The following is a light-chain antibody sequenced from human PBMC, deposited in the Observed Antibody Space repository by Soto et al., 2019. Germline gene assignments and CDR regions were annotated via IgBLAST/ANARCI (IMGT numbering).Light chain of an antibody. CDR2: HVT. V-gene: IGLV2-14*03. CDR3: SSYTSTTVYI. Sequence: SALTQPASVSGSPGQSITISCTGTSSDIGGYNYVSWYQQHPGDAPKLMIYHVTNRPSGISDRFSGSKSGNTASLTISGLQAEDEADYYCSSYTSTTVYIFGSGTKVTVL. J-gene: IGLJ1*01. CDR1: SSDIGGYNY.